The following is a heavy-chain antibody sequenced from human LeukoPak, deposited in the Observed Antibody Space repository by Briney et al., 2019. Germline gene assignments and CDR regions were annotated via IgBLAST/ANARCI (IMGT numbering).Heavy chain of an antibody. CDR1: GGSISSYY. CDR2: IYYSGST. CDR3: ARGEDCSSTSCYTRSLDYYYGMDV. V-gene: IGHV4-59*01. J-gene: IGHJ6*02. Sequence: PSETLSLTCTVSGGSISSYYWSWIRQPPGKGLEWIGYIYYSGSTNYNPSLKSRVTISVDTSKNQFSLKLSSVTAADTAMYYCARGEDCSSTSCYTRSLDYYYGMDVWGQGTTVTVSS. D-gene: IGHD2-2*02.